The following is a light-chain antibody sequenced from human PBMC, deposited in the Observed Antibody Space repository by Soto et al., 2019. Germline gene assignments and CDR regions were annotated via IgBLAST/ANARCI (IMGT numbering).Light chain of an antibody. Sequence: QPLLTQPPSVSGAPGQRVTISCTGNNSNIGAGYDVLWYQQLPGTAPRLLIYGNSNRPSGVPDRFAGSKSGTSASVVITGLQADDEADYYCQSYDSGQSGHVLFGGGTKVTVL. CDR3: QSYDSGQSGHVL. J-gene: IGLJ3*02. V-gene: IGLV1-40*01. CDR1: NSNIGAGYD. CDR2: GNS.